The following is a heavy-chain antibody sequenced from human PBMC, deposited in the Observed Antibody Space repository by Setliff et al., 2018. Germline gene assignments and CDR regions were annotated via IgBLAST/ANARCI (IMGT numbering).Heavy chain of an antibody. V-gene: IGHV3-7*01. CDR1: GFTFSSYW. Sequence: GGSLRLSFAASGFTFSSYWMSWVRQAPGKGLEWVANIKQDGSEKYYVDSVKGRFTISRDNANNSLYLQMNTLRVEDTAVYFCVRLGCSTTSCYYFDYWGQGAQVTVSS. D-gene: IGHD2-2*01. CDR2: IKQDGSEK. J-gene: IGHJ4*02. CDR3: VRLGCSTTSCYYFDY.